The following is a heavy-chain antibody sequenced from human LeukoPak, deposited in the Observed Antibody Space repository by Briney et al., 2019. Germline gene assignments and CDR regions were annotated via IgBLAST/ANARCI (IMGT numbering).Heavy chain of an antibody. V-gene: IGHV3-21*01. CDR3: AREERDGYNYYWYFDL. CDR1: GFTSSTYT. CDR2: ISSSGLYI. J-gene: IGHJ2*01. Sequence: RTGGSLRLSCEVSGFTSSTYTMNWVRQAPGKGLEWVSSISSSGLYIYYADSVKGRFTISRDNAKNSLYLQMNSLRAEDTAVYYCAREERDGYNYYWYFDLWGRGTLVTVSS. D-gene: IGHD5-24*01.